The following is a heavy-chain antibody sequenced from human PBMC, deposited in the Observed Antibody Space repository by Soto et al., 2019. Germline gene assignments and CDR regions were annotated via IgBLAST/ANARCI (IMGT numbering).Heavy chain of an antibody. V-gene: IGHV3-48*01. J-gene: IGHJ4*02. CDR1: GFTFSSYS. Sequence: EVQLVESGGGLVQPGGSLRLSCAASGFTFSSYSMNWVRQAPGKRLEWVSYISSSSSTIYYADSVKGRFTISRDNAKNSLYLQMNSLRAEDTAVYYCARDNKAFYCSGGSCYGFDYWGQGTLVTVSS. CDR3: ARDNKAFYCSGGSCYGFDY. D-gene: IGHD2-15*01. CDR2: ISSSSSTI.